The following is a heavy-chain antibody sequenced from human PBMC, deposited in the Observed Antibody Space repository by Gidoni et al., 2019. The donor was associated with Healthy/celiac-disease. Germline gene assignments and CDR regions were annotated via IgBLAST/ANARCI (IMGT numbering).Heavy chain of an antibody. Sequence: QVQLVHSGAEVKKPVASVKVSCKASGYTFTSYGISWVRQDLGQGIEWMGWISAYNGNTNYTQKIQGRVTMTTDTSTRTDYMELRSLRSDDTAVYYCAREGYDSSGYYLKIDDYWGQGTLVTVSS. CDR2: ISAYNGNT. D-gene: IGHD3-22*01. CDR3: AREGYDSSGYYLKIDDY. CDR1: GYTFTSYG. J-gene: IGHJ4*02. V-gene: IGHV1-18*01.